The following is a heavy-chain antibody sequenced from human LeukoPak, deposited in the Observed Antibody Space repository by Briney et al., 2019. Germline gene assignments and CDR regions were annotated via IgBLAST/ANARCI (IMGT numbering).Heavy chain of an antibody. J-gene: IGHJ4*02. CDR1: GGSISSYY. CDR2: IYYSGST. CDR3: ARYSNYWFRY. D-gene: IGHD4-11*01. Sequence: SETLSLTCTVSGGSISSYYWSWIRQPPGKGLEWIGYIYYSGSTNYNPSPKSRVTISVDTSKNQFSLKLSSVTAADTAVYYCARYSNYWFRYWGQGTLVTVSS. V-gene: IGHV4-59*01.